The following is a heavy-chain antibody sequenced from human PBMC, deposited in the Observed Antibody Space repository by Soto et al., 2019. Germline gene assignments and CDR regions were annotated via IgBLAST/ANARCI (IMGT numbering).Heavy chain of an antibody. D-gene: IGHD2-15*01. CDR2: INSDGSTT. V-gene: IGHV3-74*01. J-gene: IGHJ6*02. CDR1: GFTFSSYW. CDR3: ARVSVVAGAINAMDV. Sequence: AGGSLRLSCAASGFTFSSYWIHWVRQAPGKGLVWVSHINSDGSTTSYADSVKGRFTISRDKAKNTVSLQMNSLRAEDTAVYFCARVSVVAGAINAMDVWGQGTTVTVSS.